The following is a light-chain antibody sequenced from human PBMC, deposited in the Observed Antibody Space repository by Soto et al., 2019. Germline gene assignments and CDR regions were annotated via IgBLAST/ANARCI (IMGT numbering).Light chain of an antibody. Sequence: DIQMTQSTSTLSASVGDRVSITCRASQSLNRWLAWYQQKPGKAPKLLIYKTSTLESGVPSRFSGSGSGTEFTLTISNRQPDDFATYYCQQYNTYSFGQGTKLEIK. J-gene: IGKJ2*01. CDR2: KTS. CDR1: QSLNRW. CDR3: QQYNTYS. V-gene: IGKV1-5*03.